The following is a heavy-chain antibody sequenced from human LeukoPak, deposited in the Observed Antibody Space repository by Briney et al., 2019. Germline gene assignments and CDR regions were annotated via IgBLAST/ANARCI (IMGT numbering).Heavy chain of an antibody. CDR1: GGSISSSSYY. CDR3: AREGIQLWLPKAFDY. Sequence: PSETLSLTWTVSGGSISSSSYYWGWIRQPPGKGLEWIGSIYYSGSTYYNPSLKSRVTISVDTSKNQFSLKLSSVTSADTAVYYCAREGIQLWLPKAFDYWGQEPWSPSPQ. J-gene: IGHJ4*01. D-gene: IGHD5-18*01. CDR2: IYYSGST. V-gene: IGHV4-39*07.